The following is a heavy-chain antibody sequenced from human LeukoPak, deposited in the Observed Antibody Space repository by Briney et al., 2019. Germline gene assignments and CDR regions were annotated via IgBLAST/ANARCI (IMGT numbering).Heavy chain of an antibody. J-gene: IGHJ5*02. CDR2: IYYSGST. D-gene: IGHD2-15*01. CDR3: ARYSAWFDP. V-gene: IGHV4-59*08. Sequence: MPSETLSLTYTVSGGSISSYCWSWIRQPPGKGLEWIGYIYYSGSTYYNPSLKSRVTISVDTSKNQFSLKLTSVTAADTAVYYCARYSAWFDPWGQGTLVTVSS. CDR1: GGSISSYC.